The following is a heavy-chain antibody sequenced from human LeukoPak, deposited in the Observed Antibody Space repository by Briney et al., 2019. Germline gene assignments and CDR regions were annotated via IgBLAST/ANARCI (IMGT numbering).Heavy chain of an antibody. D-gene: IGHD3-9*01. CDR1: GFNFRDSA. CDR3: AKDIVASVLPGYYGGFDS. V-gene: IGHV3-9*01. J-gene: IGHJ4*02. CDR2: IGWDSSSL. Sequence: PGGSLRLSCAASGFNFRDSAMHWLRQAPGKGLGWVSGIGWDSSSLDYAGSVKGRFTISRDNAGSTLFLEMTSLRREDTALYYCAKDIVASVLPGYYGGFDSWGQGTRVIVSS.